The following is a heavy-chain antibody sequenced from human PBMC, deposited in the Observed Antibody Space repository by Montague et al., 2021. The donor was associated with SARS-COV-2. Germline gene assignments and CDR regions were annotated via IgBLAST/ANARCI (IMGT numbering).Heavy chain of an antibody. V-gene: IGHV4-34*01. Sequence: SETLSLTCAVYGGSFSGYYWSWIRQPPGKGLEWIGEINHSGSTNYNPSLKSRVTISMDTSTNQFSLKLSSVTAADTAVYYCARGVRQLGVRYYYYYIDVWDKGTTVTVAS. J-gene: IGHJ6*03. D-gene: IGHD6-6*01. CDR1: GGSFSGYY. CDR2: INHSGST. CDR3: ARGVRQLGVRYYYYYIDV.